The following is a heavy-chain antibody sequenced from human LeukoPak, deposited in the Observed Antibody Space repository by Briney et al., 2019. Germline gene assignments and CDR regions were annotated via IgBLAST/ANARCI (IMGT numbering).Heavy chain of an antibody. CDR1: GGTFSSYA. Sequence: SVKVSCKASGGTFSSYAISWVRQAPGQGLEWMGGIIPIFGTANYAQKFQGRVTITADESTSTVYMELSSLRSEDTAVYYCARQPTTVTTRWFDPWGQGTLVTVSS. CDR3: ARQPTTVTTRWFDP. V-gene: IGHV1-69*13. J-gene: IGHJ5*02. CDR2: IIPIFGTA. D-gene: IGHD4-17*01.